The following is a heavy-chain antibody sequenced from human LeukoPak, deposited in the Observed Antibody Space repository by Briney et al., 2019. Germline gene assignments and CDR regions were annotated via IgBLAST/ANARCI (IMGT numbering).Heavy chain of an antibody. CDR2: TSSSSSTI. J-gene: IGHJ4*02. D-gene: IGHD3-3*01. Sequence: GGSLRLSCAASGFTFSSYSMNWVRQAPGKGLEWVSYTSSSSSTIYYADSVKGRFTISRDNAKNSLYLQMNSLRAEDTAVYYCARESRLRFLEWLLGDYFDYWGQGTLVTVSS. CDR3: ARESRLRFLEWLLGDYFDY. V-gene: IGHV3-48*01. CDR1: GFTFSSYS.